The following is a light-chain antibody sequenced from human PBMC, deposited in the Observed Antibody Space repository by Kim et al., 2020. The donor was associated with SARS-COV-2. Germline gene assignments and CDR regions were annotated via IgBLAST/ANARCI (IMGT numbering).Light chain of an antibody. Sequence: SYELTQPPSVSVSPGQTARITCSGDTLGDKYAYWYQQKPGQAPVLVIYKDSKRPSGIPERFSGSNSGKTATLTISGAQAMDEADYYCQSWDSSAVVFGGG. CDR1: TLGDKY. CDR2: KDS. CDR3: QSWDSSAVV. J-gene: IGLJ2*01. V-gene: IGLV3-1*01.